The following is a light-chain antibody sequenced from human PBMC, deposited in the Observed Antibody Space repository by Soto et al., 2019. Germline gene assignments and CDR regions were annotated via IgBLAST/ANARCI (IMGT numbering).Light chain of an antibody. J-gene: IGKJ2*01. CDR3: QPYSSLPYT. Sequence: DIPMTQSPSTLSASGGDRVSITCRASQSISSWLAWYQQKRGKAPKLLIHKASTLESGVPSRFSGSGSGTEFTLTISSLQPDDFATYYCQPYSSLPYTFGQGTKLEI. V-gene: IGKV1-5*03. CDR1: QSISSW. CDR2: KAS.